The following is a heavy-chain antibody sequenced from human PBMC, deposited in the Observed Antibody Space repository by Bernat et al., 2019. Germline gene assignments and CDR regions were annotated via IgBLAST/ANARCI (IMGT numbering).Heavy chain of an antibody. CDR3: AKGLASSWPGSDC. CDR2: ITDRGGGP. CDR1: GFTFSTYA. Sequence: EVQLLESGGGLVQPGGSLRLFCTASGFTFSTYAMTWVRQAPGKGLEWVSTITDRGGGPYYAASVTGRSTISRDNSKSTLYLQMNRLRAEDTALYYCAKGLASSWPGSDCWGQGTLVTVSS. J-gene: IGHJ4*02. V-gene: IGHV3-23*01. D-gene: IGHD6-13*01.